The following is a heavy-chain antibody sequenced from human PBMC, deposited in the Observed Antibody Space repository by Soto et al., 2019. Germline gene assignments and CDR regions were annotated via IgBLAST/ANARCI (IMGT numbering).Heavy chain of an antibody. CDR3: AREFASFDS. CDR2: VYHTGRT. CDR1: GGSFKRGSYS. V-gene: IGHV4-61*01. Sequence: QVQLQESGPGLVKPSETLSLTCTVSGGSFKRGSYSWSWIRQPPGKRLEWIGYVYHTGRTRYNPSLKSRVAISMDTSKSQFSLNLASVTGADTAVYFCAREFASFDSWGQGTLVTVSS. D-gene: IGHD3-16*01. J-gene: IGHJ4*02.